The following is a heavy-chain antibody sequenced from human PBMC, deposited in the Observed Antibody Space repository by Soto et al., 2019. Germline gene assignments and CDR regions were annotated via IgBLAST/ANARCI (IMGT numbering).Heavy chain of an antibody. V-gene: IGHV4-59*01. CDR1: GASISSYF. CDR2: IYYSGST. Sequence: QVQLQESGPGLVKPSETLSLTCTVSGASISSYFWNWIRQPPGKGLEWIGYIYYSGSTNYNPSLKSRVTIAVDTYKTHFARELNFVTAADTAVYYCARDGDYGMKFDYWGQGTLVTVSS. J-gene: IGHJ4*02. D-gene: IGHD4-17*01. CDR3: ARDGDYGMKFDY.